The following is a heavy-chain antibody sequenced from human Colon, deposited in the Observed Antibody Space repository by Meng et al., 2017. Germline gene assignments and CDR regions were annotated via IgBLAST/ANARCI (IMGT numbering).Heavy chain of an antibody. Sequence: QVRRQESGQGLVKPSDAPSLIFTVSGGFISSYDWRWLRQPAGKGLEWIGRIYTSGNTNYTPSLESRVTMSVDTSKNQFSLKLSSVTAADTAVYYCARYGDYYFDFWGQGTLVTVSS. CDR3: ARYGDYYFDF. CDR1: GGFISSYD. J-gene: IGHJ4*02. D-gene: IGHD4-17*01. CDR2: IYTSGNT. V-gene: IGHV4-4*07.